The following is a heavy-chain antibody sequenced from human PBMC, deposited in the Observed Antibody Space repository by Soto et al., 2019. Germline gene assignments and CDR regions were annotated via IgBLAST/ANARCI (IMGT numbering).Heavy chain of an antibody. CDR2: INPNSGGT. J-gene: IGHJ3*02. D-gene: IGHD1-26*01. V-gene: IGHV1-2*04. CDR1: GYTFTGYY. Sequence: ASVKVSCKASGYTFTGYYMHWVRQAPGQGLEWMGWINPNSGGTNYAQKFQGWVTMTRDTSISTAYMELSRLRSDDTAVYYCARDLVGATEGPSDAFDIWGQGTMVTVSS. CDR3: ARDLVGATEGPSDAFDI.